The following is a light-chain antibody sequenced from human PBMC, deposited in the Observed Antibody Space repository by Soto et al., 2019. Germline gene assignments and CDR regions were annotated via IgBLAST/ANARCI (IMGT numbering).Light chain of an antibody. Sequence: QSVLTQPPSASGTPLQRVTISCSGSSSNIGSNTVNWYQQLPGTAPKLLIYSNNQRPSGVPDRFSGSKSGTSASLAISGLQSEDEADYYRAAWDDSLNGYVFGTGTKVTVL. J-gene: IGLJ1*01. CDR2: SNN. V-gene: IGLV1-44*01. CDR3: AAWDDSLNGYV. CDR1: SSNIGSNT.